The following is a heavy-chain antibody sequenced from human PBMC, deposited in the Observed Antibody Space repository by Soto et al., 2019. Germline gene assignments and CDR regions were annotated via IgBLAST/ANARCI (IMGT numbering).Heavy chain of an antibody. J-gene: IGHJ4*02. CDR2: IYSSGST. CDR1: DGSFSSGSYY. Sequence: SETLSLTCTVSDGSFSSGSYYWTWIRQPPGKGLEWIGYIYSSGSTLYNPSLKSRVIMSVDTSMNQFSLKLGSVTAADTAVYYCARDSLALFDSWGQGTLVTVSS. CDR3: ARDSLALFDS. V-gene: IGHV4-61*01. D-gene: IGHD5-12*01.